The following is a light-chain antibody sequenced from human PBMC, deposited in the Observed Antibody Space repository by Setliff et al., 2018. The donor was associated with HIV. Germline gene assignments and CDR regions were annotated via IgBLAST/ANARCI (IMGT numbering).Light chain of an antibody. CDR1: SSNIGAGYD. Sequence: VLTQPPSVSGAPGQRVTISCTGSSSNIGAGYDVHWYQQLPGTAPKLLIYGNSNRPSGVPDRFSGSKSGTSASLAITGLQAEDEADYYCQSYDSSLSGHYVFGTGTKVTVL. V-gene: IGLV1-40*01. CDR2: GNS. J-gene: IGLJ1*01. CDR3: QSYDSSLSGHYV.